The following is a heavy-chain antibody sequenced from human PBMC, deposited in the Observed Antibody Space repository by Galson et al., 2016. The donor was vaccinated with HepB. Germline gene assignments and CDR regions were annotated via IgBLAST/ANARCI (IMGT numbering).Heavy chain of an antibody. CDR2: IYYSGST. J-gene: IGHJ5*02. D-gene: IGHD2-8*01. V-gene: IGHV4-59*01. CDR3: ARVSPYARRFDP. CDR1: GGSISSYY. Sequence: SETLSLTCTVSGGSISSYYWSWIRQPPGKGLEWIGYIYYSGSTNYNPSLKSRVTISVDTSKNQFSLKLNSVTAADTAVYYCARVSPYARRFDPWGQGTLVSVSS.